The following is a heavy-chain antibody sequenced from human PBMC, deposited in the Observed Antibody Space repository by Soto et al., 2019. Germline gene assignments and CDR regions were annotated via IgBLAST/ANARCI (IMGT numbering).Heavy chain of an antibody. CDR2: IYYSGST. CDR3: ARRYCSSTSCYAGGWFDP. Sequence: SETLSLTCTVSGGSISSSSYYWGWIRQPPGKGLEWIGSIYYSGSTYYNPSLKSRVTISVDTSKNQFSLKLSSVTAADTAVYYCARRYCSSTSCYAGGWFDPWGQGTLVTVSS. D-gene: IGHD2-2*01. J-gene: IGHJ5*02. CDR1: GGSISSSSYY. V-gene: IGHV4-39*01.